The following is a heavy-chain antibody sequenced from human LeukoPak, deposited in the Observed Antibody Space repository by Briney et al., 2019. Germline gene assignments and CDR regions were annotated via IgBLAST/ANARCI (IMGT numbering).Heavy chain of an antibody. D-gene: IGHD2-15*01. V-gene: IGHV4-31*03. J-gene: IGHJ6*02. CDR3: ARDKRRYCSAGSCYYYYGMDV. CDR1: GGSISSGGYY. Sequence: SQTLSLTCTVSGGSISSGGYYWSWIRQHPGKGLEWIGYIYHSGSTYYNPSLKSRVTISVDTSKDQLSLMLSSVTAADTAAYYCARDKRRYCSAGSCYYYYGMDVWGQGTTVTVSS. CDR2: IYHSGST.